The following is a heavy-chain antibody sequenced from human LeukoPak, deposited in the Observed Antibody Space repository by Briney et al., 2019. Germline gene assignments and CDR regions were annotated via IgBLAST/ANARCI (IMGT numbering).Heavy chain of an antibody. J-gene: IGHJ5*02. CDR3: ARDFPPLRPTSLGYCSSTSCYRGNWFDP. CDR1: GYTFTSYG. D-gene: IGHD2-2*01. CDR2: ISAYNGST. Sequence: ASVKVSCKVSGYTFTSYGISWVRQAPGQGLEWMGWISAYNGSTIYAQKLQGRVTMTTDTSTSTAYMELRSLRSDDTAVYYCARDFPPLRPTSLGYCSSTSCYRGNWFDPWGQGTQVTVSS. V-gene: IGHV1-18*01.